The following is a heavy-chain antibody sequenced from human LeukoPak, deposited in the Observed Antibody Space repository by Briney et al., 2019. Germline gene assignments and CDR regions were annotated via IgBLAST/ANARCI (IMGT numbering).Heavy chain of an antibody. J-gene: IGHJ4*02. V-gene: IGHV3-30*02. CDR2: IRYDGSNK. D-gene: IGHD6-13*01. CDR3: AKGPYSSSWYYFDY. CDR1: GFTFSSYG. Sequence: PGGSLRLSCAASGFTFSSYGMHWVRQAPGKGLEGGAFIRYDGSNKYYADSVKGRFTISRDNSKNTLYLQMNSLRAEDTAVYYCAKGPYSSSWYYFDYWGQGTLVTVSS.